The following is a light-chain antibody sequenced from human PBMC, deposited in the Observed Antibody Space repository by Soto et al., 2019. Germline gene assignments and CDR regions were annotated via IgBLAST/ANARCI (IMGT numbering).Light chain of an antibody. V-gene: IGKV3-20*01. CDR3: QQYGSTPIT. Sequence: EIVLTQSPGTLSLSPGERATLSCRASQIVSSNYLAWYQQKPGQAPRVLIYVASSRATGIPARFTGSGWGTDFTLTISRMEPEDFAVYYCQQYGSTPITFGQGTRLEIK. CDR1: QIVSSNY. CDR2: VAS. J-gene: IGKJ5*01.